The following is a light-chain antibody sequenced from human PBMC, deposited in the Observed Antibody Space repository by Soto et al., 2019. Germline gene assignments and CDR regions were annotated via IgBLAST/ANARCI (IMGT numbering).Light chain of an antibody. J-gene: IGKJ5*01. V-gene: IGKV3-20*01. CDR1: QSVSSNY. CDR3: QQYGSLPIT. CDR2: GAS. Sequence: EIVLTQSPGTLSLSPGERATLSCRAGQSVSSNYLAWYQQKPGQAPRLLIYGASSRATGIPDRFSGSGSGTDCTLTISRLEPEDFAVYYCQQYGSLPITFGQGTRLEIK.